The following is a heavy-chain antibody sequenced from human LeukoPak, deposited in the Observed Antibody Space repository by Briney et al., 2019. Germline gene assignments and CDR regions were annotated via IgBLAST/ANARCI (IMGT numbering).Heavy chain of an antibody. CDR3: AKVPYYYDSSGYYSLYWYFDL. CDR2: ISGSGGST. V-gene: IGHV3-23*01. CDR1: GFTFSSYA. D-gene: IGHD3-22*01. Sequence: PGGSLRLSCAASGFTFSSYAMSWVRQAPGKGLEWVSAISGSGGSTYYADSVKGRFTISRDNSKNTLYLQMNSLRAEDTAVYYCAKVPYYYDSSGYYSLYWYFDLWGRGTLVTVSS. J-gene: IGHJ2*01.